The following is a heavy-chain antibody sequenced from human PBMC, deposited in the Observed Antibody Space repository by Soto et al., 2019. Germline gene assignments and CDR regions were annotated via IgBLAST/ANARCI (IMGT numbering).Heavy chain of an antibody. J-gene: IGHJ4*02. Sequence: EVHLVETGGTLVQPGGSLRLSCAASGLTVSVNYMSWVRQAPGKGLEWVSGLYTSGSTYYADSVKGRFTISRDNPKNTLFLQMSSLRADDSAVYYCAIVDGSSGDYFDLWGQGTLVTVSS. D-gene: IGHD6-13*01. V-gene: IGHV3-53*02. CDR3: AIVDGSSGDYFDL. CDR2: LYTSGST. CDR1: GLTVSVNY.